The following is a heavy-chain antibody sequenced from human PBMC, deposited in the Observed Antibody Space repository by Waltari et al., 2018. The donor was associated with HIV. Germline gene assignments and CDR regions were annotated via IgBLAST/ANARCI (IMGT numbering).Heavy chain of an antibody. J-gene: IGHJ4*02. CDR2: ISYDGSNK. CDR3: AKDKGGVTYIFDY. CDR1: GFPFSSYG. V-gene: IGHV3-30*18. Sequence: QVQLVESGGGVVQPGRSLRLSCAASGFPFSSYGMHWVRQAPGKGLECVAVISYDGSNKYYADAVKGRFTISRENSKNTLDLQMNSLRAEDTAVYYCAKDKGGVTYIFDYWGQGTLVTVSS. D-gene: IGHD1-1*01.